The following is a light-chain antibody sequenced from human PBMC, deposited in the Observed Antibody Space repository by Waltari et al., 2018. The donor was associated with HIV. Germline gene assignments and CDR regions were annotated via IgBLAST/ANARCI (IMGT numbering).Light chain of an antibody. CDR2: EVT. J-gene: IGLJ2*01. V-gene: IGLV2-8*01. CDR3: CSFAGSNIYVV. CDR1: SNDIGGYNS. Sequence: QSALTQPPSASGSPGQSVTISCTGTSNDIGGYNSVSRYQQHPGKAPKVIIYEVTKRPSGVPDRFFGSKSGNTASLTVSGLQAEDEADYYCCSFAGSNIYVVFGGGTKLTVL.